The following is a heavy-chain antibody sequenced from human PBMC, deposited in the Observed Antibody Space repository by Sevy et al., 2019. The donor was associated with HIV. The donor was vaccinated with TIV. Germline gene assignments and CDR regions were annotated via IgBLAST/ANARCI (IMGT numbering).Heavy chain of an antibody. Sequence: GVSLRLSCAASGFTFSNYAMSWVRQAPGKGLEWVSGISDSAYNTYYADSVKGRFTISRDNSKNSLYLQMNSLRAEDTAVYYCTKDEAHTVATSYYFDYWGQGTLVTVSS. J-gene: IGHJ4*02. V-gene: IGHV3-23*01. CDR3: TKDEAHTVATSYYFDY. CDR2: ISDSAYNT. CDR1: GFTFSNYA. D-gene: IGHD5-12*01.